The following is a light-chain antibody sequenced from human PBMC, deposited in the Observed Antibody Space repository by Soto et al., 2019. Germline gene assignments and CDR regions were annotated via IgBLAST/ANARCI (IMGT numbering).Light chain of an antibody. Sequence: EVVMTQSPATLSVSPGERATLSCRASQSVSDNLAWYQQRPGQAPRLLIYSASTRATGVPARFSGSRSGTEFTLTRSSLQSEDFVVYDCQQYNNWPLLTFGGGTKVEIK. CDR3: QQYNNWPLLT. CDR2: SAS. J-gene: IGKJ4*01. CDR1: QSVSDN. V-gene: IGKV3-15*01.